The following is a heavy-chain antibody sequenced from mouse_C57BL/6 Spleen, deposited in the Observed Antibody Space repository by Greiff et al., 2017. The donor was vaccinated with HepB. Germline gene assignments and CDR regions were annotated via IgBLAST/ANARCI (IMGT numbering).Heavy chain of an antibody. CDR3: ARSEGAQVTFDY. D-gene: IGHD3-2*02. CDR1: GYAFSSSW. J-gene: IGHJ2*01. Sequence: QVQLKQSGPELVKPGASVKISCKASGYAFSSSWMNWVKQRPGKGLEWIGRIYPGDGDTNYNGKFKGKATLTADKSSSTAYMQLSSLTSEDSAVYFCARSEGAQVTFDYWGQGTTLTVSS. V-gene: IGHV1-82*01. CDR2: IYPGDGDT.